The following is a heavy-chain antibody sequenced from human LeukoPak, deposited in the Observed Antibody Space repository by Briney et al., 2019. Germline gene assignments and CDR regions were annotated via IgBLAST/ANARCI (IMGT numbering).Heavy chain of an antibody. D-gene: IGHD1/OR15-1a*01. CDR1: GFTFSSYA. J-gene: IGHJ4*02. CDR2: ICVRTGNT. Sequence: PGGSLRLSCAASGFTFSSYAMNWVRQAPGKGLEWVSTICVRTGNTYYADSVKGRFTISRDNSKDTLSLLMNSLRAEDTALYYCAKGNWDKLDFFDYWGQGTLVTVSS. CDR3: AKGNWDKLDFFDY. V-gene: IGHV3-23*01.